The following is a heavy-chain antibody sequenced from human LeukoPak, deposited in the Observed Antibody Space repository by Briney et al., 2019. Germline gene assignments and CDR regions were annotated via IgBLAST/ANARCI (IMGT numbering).Heavy chain of an antibody. CDR3: ARDFVVYSSGWERDY. V-gene: IGHV4-4*07. CDR2: IYTSGST. CDR1: GGSFSGYY. D-gene: IGHD6-19*01. Sequence: PSETLSLTCAVYGGSFSGYYWSWIRQPAGKGLEWIGRIYTSGSTNYNPSLKSRVTISVDTSKNHFSLKLSSVTAADTAVYYCARDFVVYSSGWERDYWGQGTLVTVSS. J-gene: IGHJ4*02.